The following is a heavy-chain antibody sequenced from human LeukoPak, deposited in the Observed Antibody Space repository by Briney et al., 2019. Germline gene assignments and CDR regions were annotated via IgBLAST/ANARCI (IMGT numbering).Heavy chain of an antibody. J-gene: IGHJ4*02. CDR1: GSTFSDYF. Sequence: PGGSLRLSCAASGSTFSDYFMGWVRQAPGKGLEWVSYITNNGRKTYYADSMKGRFTISRDNAKNSLFLQMNSLRAEDTALYYCARAGMDGRGYYQGFDYWGQGTLVTVSS. CDR2: ITNNGRKT. V-gene: IGHV3-11*04. D-gene: IGHD3-22*01. CDR3: ARAGMDGRGYYQGFDY.